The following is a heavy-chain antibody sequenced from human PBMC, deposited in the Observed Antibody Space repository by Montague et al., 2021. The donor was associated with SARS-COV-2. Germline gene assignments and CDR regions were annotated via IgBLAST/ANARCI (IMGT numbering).Heavy chain of an antibody. CDR2: ISSSGSTI. CDR1: GFTFSSYE. Sequence: SLRLSCAASGFTFSSYEMNWVRQASGKGLEWVSYISSSGSTIYYADSVKGRFTISRDNAKNSLYLQMNSLRAEDTAVYYCARGGTYYDFWSGYYNYYYGMDVWGQGTTVTVSS. J-gene: IGHJ6*02. CDR3: ARGGTYYDFWSGYYNYYYGMDV. V-gene: IGHV3-48*03. D-gene: IGHD3-3*01.